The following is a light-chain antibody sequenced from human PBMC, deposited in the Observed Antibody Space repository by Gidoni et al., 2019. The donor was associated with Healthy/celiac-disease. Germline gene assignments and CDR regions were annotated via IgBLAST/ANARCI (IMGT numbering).Light chain of an antibody. Sequence: ILMTQSPSTLSVSLGDRATLTGRASPSASSYLAWYHQKPGQATRLLIYAASNMATGIPDRVSGSGSGIDFTLTISSLEPEDFAVYYWQQRSNWRTFGGGTKVEIK. J-gene: IGKJ4*01. V-gene: IGKV3-11*01. CDR1: PSASSY. CDR3: QQRSNWRT. CDR2: AAS.